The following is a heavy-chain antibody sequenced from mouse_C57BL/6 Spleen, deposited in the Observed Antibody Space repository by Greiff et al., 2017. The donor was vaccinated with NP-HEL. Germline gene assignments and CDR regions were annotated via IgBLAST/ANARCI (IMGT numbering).Heavy chain of an antibody. CDR2: ISSGSSTI. V-gene: IGHV5-17*01. J-gene: IGHJ4*01. CDR1: GFTFSDYG. D-gene: IGHD1-1*01. Sequence: EVKLMESGGGLVKPGGSLKLSCAASGFTFSDYGMHWVRQAPEKGLEWVAYISSGSSTIYYADTVKGRFTISRDNAKNTLFLQMTSLRSEDAAMYYCARNYYVSPYYYAMDYWGQGTSVTVSS. CDR3: ARNYYVSPYYYAMDY.